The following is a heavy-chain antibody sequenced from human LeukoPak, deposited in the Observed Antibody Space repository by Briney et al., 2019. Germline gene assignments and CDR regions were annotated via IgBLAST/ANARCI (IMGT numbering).Heavy chain of an antibody. Sequence: ECLILSCAASGVTFSSYAMSWVRQAPRERLQWGSAISGSGGSTYYADSVKSRFTISSNNSKKKLYLLMISLMAAETAVDYYAKFRNLHTVVVTSYFDYWGQGTLVTVSS. CDR1: GVTFSSYA. D-gene: IGHD2-21*02. CDR2: ISGSGGST. V-gene: IGHV3-23*01. J-gene: IGHJ4*02. CDR3: AKFRNLHTVVVTSYFDY.